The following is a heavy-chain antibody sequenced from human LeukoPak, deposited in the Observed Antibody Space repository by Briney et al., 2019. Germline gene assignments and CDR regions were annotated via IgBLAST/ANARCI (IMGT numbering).Heavy chain of an antibody. Sequence: GGSLRLSCAASGFTFSSYATHWVRQAPGKGLEWVAVISYDGSNKYYADSVKGRFTISRDNSKNTLYLQMNSLRAEDTAVYYCASLLITGTTTYYFDYWGQGTLVTVSS. CDR1: GFTFSSYA. CDR2: ISYDGSNK. D-gene: IGHD1-7*01. J-gene: IGHJ4*02. V-gene: IGHV3-30*04. CDR3: ASLLITGTTTYYFDY.